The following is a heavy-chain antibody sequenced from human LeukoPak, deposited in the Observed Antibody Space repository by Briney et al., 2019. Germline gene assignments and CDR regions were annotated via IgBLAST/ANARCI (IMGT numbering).Heavy chain of an antibody. CDR1: GFTFSSYE. Sequence: GGSLRLSCAASGFTFSSYEMNWVRQAPGKGLEWASYISSSGSTIYYADSVKGRFTISRDNAKNSLYLQMSSLRAEDTAVYYCARGVVIFRYWGQGTLVTVSS. J-gene: IGHJ4*02. D-gene: IGHD3-3*01. V-gene: IGHV3-48*03. CDR2: ISSSGSTI. CDR3: ARGVVIFRY.